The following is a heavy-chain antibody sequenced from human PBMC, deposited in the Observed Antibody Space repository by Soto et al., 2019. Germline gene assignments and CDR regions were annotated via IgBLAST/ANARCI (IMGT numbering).Heavy chain of an antibody. V-gene: IGHV3-23*01. Sequence: EVQLLDSGGGLVQPGGSLRLSCAASGFTFSSYAMSWVRQAPGRGLEWVSGISGSGTNTYYEDCVKGRFTISRDNSKNTLYLEMNSLRAEDTAVYYCAKGGYSYGPYDYWGQGTLVTVSS. D-gene: IGHD5-18*01. J-gene: IGHJ4*02. CDR2: ISGSGTNT. CDR3: AKGGYSYGPYDY. CDR1: GFTFSSYA.